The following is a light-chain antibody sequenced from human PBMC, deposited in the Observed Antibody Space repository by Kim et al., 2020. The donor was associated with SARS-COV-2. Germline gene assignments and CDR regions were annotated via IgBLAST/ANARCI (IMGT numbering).Light chain of an antibody. CDR2: GAS. Sequence: EIVLTQSPGTLSLSPGERATLSCRASQSFSSSYLAWYQQKPGQAPRLLIYGASSRATGIPDRFSGSGSGTDFTLTISRLEPEDFAVYYCQQYGSSPYTFGGGTKVDIK. J-gene: IGKJ4*01. CDR1: QSFSSSY. CDR3: QQYGSSPYT. V-gene: IGKV3-20*01.